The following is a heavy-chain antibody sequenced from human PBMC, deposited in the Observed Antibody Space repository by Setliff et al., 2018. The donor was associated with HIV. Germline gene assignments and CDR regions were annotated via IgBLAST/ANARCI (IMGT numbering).Heavy chain of an antibody. CDR3: ARYSSSSDADY. CDR2: ISSNGGST. CDR1: GFTFSSYA. J-gene: IGHJ4*02. Sequence: GGSLRLSCAASGFTFSSYAMHWVRQAPGKGLEYVSAISSNGGSTYYADSVKGRFTISRDNSKNTLYLQMGSLRAEDMAVYYCARYSSSSDADYWGQGTLVTVSS. D-gene: IGHD6-6*01. V-gene: IGHV3-64*02.